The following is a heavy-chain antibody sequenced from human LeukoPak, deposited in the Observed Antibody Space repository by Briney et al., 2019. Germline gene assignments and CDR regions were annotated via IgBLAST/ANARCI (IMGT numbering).Heavy chain of an antibody. CDR3: ARDPLGYCSGGSCHKNSAFDI. V-gene: IGHV4-59*01. D-gene: IGHD2-15*01. CDR2: IYYSGST. J-gene: IGHJ3*02. Sequence: SETLSLTCTVSGGSISSYYWSWIRQPPGKGLEWIGYIYYSGSTNYNPSLKSRVTISVDTSKNQFSLKLSSVTAADTAVYYCARDPLGYCSGGSCHKNSAFDIWGQGTMVTVSS. CDR1: GGSISSYY.